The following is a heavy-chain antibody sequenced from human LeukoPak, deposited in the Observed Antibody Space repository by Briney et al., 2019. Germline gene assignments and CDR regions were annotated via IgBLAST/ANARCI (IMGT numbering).Heavy chain of an antibody. D-gene: IGHD6-13*01. CDR1: GGSISSYY. CDR2: IYTSGST. Sequence: SETLSLTCTVSGGSISSYYWSWIRQPAGKGLEWIGRIYTSGSTNYNPSLKSRVTMSVDTSKNQFSLKLSSVTAADTAVYYCARDDSSSWYGLFGFDPWGQGTLVTVSS. CDR3: ARDDSSSWYGLFGFDP. J-gene: IGHJ5*02. V-gene: IGHV4-4*07.